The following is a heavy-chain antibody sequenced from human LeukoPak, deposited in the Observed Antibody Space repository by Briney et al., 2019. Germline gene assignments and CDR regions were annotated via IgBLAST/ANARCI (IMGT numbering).Heavy chain of an antibody. CDR3: ATGGHYFGT. CDR2: TNQDGTEK. CDR1: GLIFSDHL. V-gene: IGHV3-7*01. J-gene: IGHJ4*02. Sequence: GGSLRLSCAASGLIFSDHLMTWVRQAPGKGLEWVANTNQDGTEKYYLDSVKGRFTISRDNTEKSVNLQMNSLRAEDTGVYYCATGGHYFGTWGQGTLVTVSS. D-gene: IGHD2/OR15-2a*01.